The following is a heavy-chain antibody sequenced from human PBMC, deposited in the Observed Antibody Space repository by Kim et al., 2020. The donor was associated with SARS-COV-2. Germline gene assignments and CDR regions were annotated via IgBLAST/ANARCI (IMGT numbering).Heavy chain of an antibody. CDR2: ISSSSSTI. CDR1: GFTFSSYS. D-gene: IGHD5-12*01. Sequence: GGSLRLSCAASGFTFSSYSMNWVRQAPGKGLEWVSYISSSSSTIYYADSVKGRFTISRDNAKNSLYLQMNSLRDEDTAVYYCARDLRSGYDTRHEPDYWGQGTLVTVSS. CDR3: ARDLRSGYDTRHEPDY. V-gene: IGHV3-48*02. J-gene: IGHJ4*02.